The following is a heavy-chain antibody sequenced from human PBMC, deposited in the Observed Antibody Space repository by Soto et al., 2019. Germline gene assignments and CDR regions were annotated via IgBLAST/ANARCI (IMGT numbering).Heavy chain of an antibody. V-gene: IGHV3-23*01. CDR3: ATGLGWENTIYYYYYGMDV. Sequence: GGSLRLSCAASGFTFSSYAMSWVRQAPGKGLEWVSAISGSGGSTYYADSVKGRFTISRDNSKNTLYLQMNSLRAEDTAVYYCATGLGWENTIYYYYYGMDVWGQGTTVTVSS. J-gene: IGHJ6*02. CDR2: ISGSGGST. CDR1: GFTFSSYA. D-gene: IGHD6-19*01.